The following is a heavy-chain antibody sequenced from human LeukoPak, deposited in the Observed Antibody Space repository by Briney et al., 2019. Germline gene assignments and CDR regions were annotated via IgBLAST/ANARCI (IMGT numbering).Heavy chain of an antibody. D-gene: IGHD3-16*01. V-gene: IGHV3-66*01. CDR3: ARDEEGGYYDY. Sequence: GGSLRLSCAASGFTVSSNYMSWVRQAPGKGLEWVSVIYSGGSTYYADSVKGRFTISRDNSKNTLYLQMNSLRAEDTAVYYCARDEEGGYYDYWGQGTLVTVSS. CDR2: IYSGGST. CDR1: GFTVSSNY. J-gene: IGHJ4*02.